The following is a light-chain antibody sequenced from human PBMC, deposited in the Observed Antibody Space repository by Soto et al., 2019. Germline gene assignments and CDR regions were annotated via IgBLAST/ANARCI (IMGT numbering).Light chain of an antibody. CDR2: GTS. J-gene: IGKJ1*01. Sequence: EVVLTQSPGTLSLSPGERATLSCRASQSVGSSYLAWYQQKPGQAPRVLIYGTSSRATGIPDRFSGSGSGTESTPTISSLQPDYVETYYSQHYNSYGTFAQGPKGDI. V-gene: IGKV3-20*01. CDR1: QSVGSSY. CDR3: QHYNSYGT.